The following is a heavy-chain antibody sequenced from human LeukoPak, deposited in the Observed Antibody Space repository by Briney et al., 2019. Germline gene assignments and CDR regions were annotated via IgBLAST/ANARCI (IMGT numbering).Heavy chain of an antibody. D-gene: IGHD3-10*01. Sequence: ASVKVSCKASGYTFTGYYMHWVRQAPGQGLEWMGWINPNSGGTNYAQNFQGRVTMTRDTSISTAYMELSRLRSDDTAVYYCARDVTMVRGAIFDYWGQGTLVTVSS. CDR3: ARDVTMVRGAIFDY. CDR1: GYTFTGYY. J-gene: IGHJ4*02. V-gene: IGHV1-2*02. CDR2: INPNSGGT.